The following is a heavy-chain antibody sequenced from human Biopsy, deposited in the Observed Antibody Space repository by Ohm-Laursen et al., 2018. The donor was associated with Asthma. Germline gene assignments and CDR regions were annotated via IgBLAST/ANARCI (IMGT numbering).Heavy chain of an antibody. CDR2: HDHEEGGT. V-gene: IGHV1-24*01. Sequence: AAVKVSCKISGYSLTDLSMHWVRRAPGQGLEWMGGHDHEEGGTVNARRFQGRVTMTEDTSTDTAYMELSSLSSDDTAVYYCASDFPKDYVRYNFQFWGQGTLVTVSS. D-gene: IGHD4-17*01. CDR3: ASDFPKDYVRYNFQF. CDR1: GYSLTDLS. J-gene: IGHJ4*02.